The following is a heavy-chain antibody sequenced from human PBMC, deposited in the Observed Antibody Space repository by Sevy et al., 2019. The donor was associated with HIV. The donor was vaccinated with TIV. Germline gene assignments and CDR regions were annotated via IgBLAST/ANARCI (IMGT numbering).Heavy chain of an antibody. J-gene: IGHJ6*02. V-gene: IGHV1-24*01. CDR1: GYTLTELS. D-gene: IGHD6-13*01. Sequence: ASVKVSCKVSGYTLTELSMHWVRQAPGKGLEWMGGFDPEDGETIYAQKFQGRVTMTEDTSTDTAYMELSSLGSEDTAVYYCATDRRYSSSWYPYGMDVWGQGTTVTVSS. CDR2: FDPEDGET. CDR3: ATDRRYSSSWYPYGMDV.